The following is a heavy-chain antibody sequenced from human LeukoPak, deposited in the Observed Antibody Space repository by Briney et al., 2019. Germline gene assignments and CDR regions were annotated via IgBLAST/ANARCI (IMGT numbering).Heavy chain of an antibody. V-gene: IGHV3-23*01. CDR3: AKDRSRAAVDLDACDI. D-gene: IGHD6-13*01. Sequence: GGSLRLSCAASGFTFSSYAMSWVRQAPGKGLEWVSAISGSGGSTYYADSVKGRFTISRDNSKNTLYLQMNSLRAEDTAVYYCAKDRSRAAVDLDACDIWGQGTMVTVSS. CDR1: GFTFSSYA. J-gene: IGHJ3*02. CDR2: ISGSGGST.